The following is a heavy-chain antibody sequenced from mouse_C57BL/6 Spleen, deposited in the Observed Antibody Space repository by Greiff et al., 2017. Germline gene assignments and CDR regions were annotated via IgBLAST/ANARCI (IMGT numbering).Heavy chain of an antibody. CDR2: INPSTGGT. CDR3: ARRLIEGYYDYFDY. Sequence: VQLKQSGPELVKPGASVKISCKASGYSFTGYYMNWVKQSPEKSLEWIGEINPSTGGTTYNQKFKAKATLTVDKSSSTAYLHLKNLTSEDPAVYYCARRLIEGYYDYFDYWGQGTTLTVSS. V-gene: IGHV1-42*01. J-gene: IGHJ2*01. D-gene: IGHD2-3*01. CDR1: GYSFTGYY.